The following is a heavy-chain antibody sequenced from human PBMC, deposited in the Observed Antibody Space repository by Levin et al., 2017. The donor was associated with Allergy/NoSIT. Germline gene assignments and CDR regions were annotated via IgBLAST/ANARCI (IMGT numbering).Heavy chain of an antibody. CDR1: GGSLSDYY. V-gene: IGHV4-59*01. D-gene: IGHD4-17*01. CDR2: IHYSGST. Sequence: RSQTLSLTCTISGGSLSDYYWSWIRQPPGKGLEWIGYIHYSGSTNYNHNPSLRSRLTILVDTSKNQFSLNLISVTAADTAVYYCAREKGASRSLDYWGQGTLVTVSS. J-gene: IGHJ4*02. CDR3: AREKGASRSLDY.